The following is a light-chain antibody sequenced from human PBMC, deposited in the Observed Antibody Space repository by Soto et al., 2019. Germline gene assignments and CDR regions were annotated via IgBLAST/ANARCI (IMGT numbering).Light chain of an antibody. Sequence: DIVITQSPLSLPVTPLYPASISCRNSQSLLHSNGYNYLDWYLQKPGQSPQLLIYLGSNRASGVPDRFSGSGSGTDFTLKISRVEAEDVGVYYCMQGLQAWTFGQGTKVDIK. CDR2: LGS. J-gene: IGKJ1*01. CDR3: MQGLQAWT. CDR1: QSLLHSNGYNY. V-gene: IGKV2-28*01.